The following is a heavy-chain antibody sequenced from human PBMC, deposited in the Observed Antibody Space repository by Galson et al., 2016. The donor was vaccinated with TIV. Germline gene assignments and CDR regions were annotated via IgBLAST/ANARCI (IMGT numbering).Heavy chain of an antibody. CDR2: ISYSGGNK. CDR1: GFIFRNYN. D-gene: IGHD4-11*01. V-gene: IGHV3-30*18. Sequence: SLRLSCAASGFIFRNYNIHWVRQAPGKGPEWVAFISYSGGNKYYGDSVKGRFTISRDNSKDTVYMEMNSLRTEDTAMYYCAKAQEKYFSNLYYGMDVWGQGTMVTVSS. J-gene: IGHJ6*02. CDR3: AKAQEKYFSNLYYGMDV.